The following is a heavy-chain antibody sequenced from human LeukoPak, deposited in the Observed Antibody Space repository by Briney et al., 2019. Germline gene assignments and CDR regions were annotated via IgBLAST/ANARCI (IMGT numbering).Heavy chain of an antibody. CDR2: INHSGST. CDR3: ARCGGRVVVIGDYYMDV. CDR1: GGSFSGYY. Sequence: SETLSLTCAVCGGSFSGYYWSWIRQPPGKGLEWIGEINHSGSTKYNPSLKSRVTISVDTSKRQFSLKLSSVTAADTAVYYCARCGGRVVVIGDYYMDVWGKAATVTLSS. V-gene: IGHV4-34*01. J-gene: IGHJ6*03. D-gene: IGHD3-22*01.